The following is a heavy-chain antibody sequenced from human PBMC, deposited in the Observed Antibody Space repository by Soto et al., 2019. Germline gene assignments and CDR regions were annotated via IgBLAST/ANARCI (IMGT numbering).Heavy chain of an antibody. CDR1: GYTFTGYY. J-gene: IGHJ6*02. V-gene: IGHV1-2*04. Sequence: ASVKVSCKACGYTFTGYYMHWLRQAPGQGLEWMGWINPNSGGTNYAQTFQGWVTMTRDTSISTAYMELSRLTSDDTAVYYCARDLIVGPYGMDVCGQGTTVTVSS. D-gene: IGHD1-26*01. CDR2: INPNSGGT. CDR3: ARDLIVGPYGMDV.